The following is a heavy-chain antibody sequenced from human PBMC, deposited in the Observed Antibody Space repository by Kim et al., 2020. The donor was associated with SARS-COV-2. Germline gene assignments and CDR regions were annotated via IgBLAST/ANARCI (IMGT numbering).Heavy chain of an antibody. V-gene: IGHV1-69*13. CDR1: GGTFSSYA. Sequence: SVKVSCKASGGTFSSYAISWVRQAPGQGLEWMGGIIPIFGTANYAQKFQGRVTITADESTSTAYMELSSLRSEDTAVYYCARDLYNWNLRRGPYFDYWGQGTLVTVSS. J-gene: IGHJ4*02. CDR3: ARDLYNWNLRRGPYFDY. CDR2: IIPIFGTA. D-gene: IGHD1-7*01.